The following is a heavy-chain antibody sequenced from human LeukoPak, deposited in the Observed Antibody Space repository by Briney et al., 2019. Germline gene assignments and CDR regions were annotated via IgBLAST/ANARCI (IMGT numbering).Heavy chain of an antibody. D-gene: IGHD6-6*01. Sequence: SCKASGGTFSSYAISWVRQAPGKGLEWVAVISYDGSNKYYADSVKGRFTISRDNSKNTLYLQMNSLRAEDTAVYYCARSRGSSSLGYYYGMDVWGQGTTVTVSS. V-gene: IGHV3-30-3*01. CDR3: ARSRGSSSLGYYYGMDV. J-gene: IGHJ6*02. CDR1: GGTFSSYA. CDR2: ISYDGSNK.